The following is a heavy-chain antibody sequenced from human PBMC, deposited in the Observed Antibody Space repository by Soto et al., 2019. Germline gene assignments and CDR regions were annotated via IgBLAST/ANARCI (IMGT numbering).Heavy chain of an antibody. CDR3: AKGPYFDFRRLDY. CDR1: GFTFSSYG. J-gene: IGHJ4*02. Sequence: PGGSLRLSCAASGFTFSSYGMHWVRQAPGKGLEWVAVISYDGSNKYYADSVKGRFTISRDNSKNTLYLQMNSLRAEDTAVYYCAKGPYFDFRRLDYWGQGTLVTVSS. D-gene: IGHD3-9*01. CDR2: ISYDGSNK. V-gene: IGHV3-30*18.